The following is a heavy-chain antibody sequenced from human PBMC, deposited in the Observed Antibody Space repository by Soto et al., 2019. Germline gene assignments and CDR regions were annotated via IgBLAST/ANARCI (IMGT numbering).Heavy chain of an antibody. CDR2: ISYDGSNK. J-gene: IGHJ4*02. V-gene: IGHV3-30*18. Sequence: QVQLVESGGGVVQPGRSLRLSCAASGFTFSSYVMHWVRQAPGKGLEWVAVISYDGSNKYYADSVKGRFTISRDNSKITLYLQMNSLRAEDTAVYYCAKEGPPHYDFWSGYIDYWGQGTLVTVSS. CDR1: GFTFSSYV. CDR3: AKEGPPHYDFWSGYIDY. D-gene: IGHD3-3*01.